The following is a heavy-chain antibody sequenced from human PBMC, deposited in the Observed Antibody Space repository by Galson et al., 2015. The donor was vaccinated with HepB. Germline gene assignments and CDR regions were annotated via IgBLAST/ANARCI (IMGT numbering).Heavy chain of an antibody. CDR3: ARGDRDYMDV. CDR2: SNAGNGDT. J-gene: IGHJ6*03. V-gene: IGHV1-3*01. Sequence: SVKVSCKASGYTFTSYTMHWVRQAPGQRPEWLGWSNAGNGDTRYSQKFQGRVTFTRDTSATTAHMELNSLRSEDTAAYFCARGDRDYMDVWGKGTTVTVSS. CDR1: GYTFTSYT.